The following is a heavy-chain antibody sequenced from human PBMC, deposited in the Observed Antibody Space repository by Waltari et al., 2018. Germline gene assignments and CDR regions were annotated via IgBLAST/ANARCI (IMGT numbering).Heavy chain of an antibody. J-gene: IGHJ4*02. V-gene: IGHV1-69*08. D-gene: IGHD2-15*01. CDR3: ARDRAWGVYCSGGSCYYC. CDR2: IIPILGIA. CDR1: GGTFSSYT. Sequence: QVQLVQSGAEVKKPGSSVKVSCKASGGTFSSYTISWVRQAPGQGLEWMGRIIPILGIANYDTKFQGRVTITADKSTSTAYMELSSLGSEDTAVYYCARDRAWGVYCSGGSCYYCWGQGTLVTVSS.